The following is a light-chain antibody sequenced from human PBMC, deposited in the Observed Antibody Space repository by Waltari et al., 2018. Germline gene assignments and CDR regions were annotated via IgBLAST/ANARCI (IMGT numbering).Light chain of an antibody. CDR1: QDISTY. V-gene: IGKV1-16*02. Sequence: DIQMTQSPSSLSASVGDRVTITCRASQDISTYLAWFQQKPGKVPKSLIYSASSLQSWATPNFSGSGSGTEFTLTISSLRPEDFATYYCQQYLTYPYTFGQGTKVEI. CDR2: SAS. J-gene: IGKJ2*01. CDR3: QQYLTYPYT.